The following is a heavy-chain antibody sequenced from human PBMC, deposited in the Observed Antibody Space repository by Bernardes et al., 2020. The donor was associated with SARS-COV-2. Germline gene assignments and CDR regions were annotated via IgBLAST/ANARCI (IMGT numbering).Heavy chain of an antibody. CDR3: ARLGTAGSYYSYFDY. J-gene: IGHJ4*02. CDR2: IYPGDYDT. V-gene: IGHV5-51*01. D-gene: IGHD3-10*01. Sequence: GESLKISCNISGYTLTNYWIGWVRQMPGKGLECLGIIYPGDYDTRYSPSFQGHVTISADKSITTAYLQWTSLKASDTAMYYCARLGTAGSYYSYFDYWGQGTLITVSS. CDR1: GYTLTNYW.